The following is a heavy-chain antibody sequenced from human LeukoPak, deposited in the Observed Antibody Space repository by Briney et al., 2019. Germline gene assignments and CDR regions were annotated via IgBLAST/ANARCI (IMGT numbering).Heavy chain of an antibody. J-gene: IGHJ4*02. V-gene: IGHV4-34*01. CDR1: GGSISSYY. CDR2: INHSEST. D-gene: IGHD6-13*01. Sequence: SETLSLTCTVSGGSISSYYWSWIRQPPGKGLEWIGEINHSESTNYNPSLKSRVTISIDTSKNQFSLKLSSVTAADTALYYCARGPGTWYYYWGQGTLVTVSS. CDR3: ARGPGTWYYY.